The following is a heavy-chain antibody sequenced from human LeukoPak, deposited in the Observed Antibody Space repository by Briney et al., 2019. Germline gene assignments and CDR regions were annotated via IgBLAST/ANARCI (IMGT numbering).Heavy chain of an antibody. J-gene: IGHJ4*02. CDR2: VTSSGRTP. V-gene: IGHV3-23*01. D-gene: IGHD3-10*01. CDR3: AKDRPNFYDTSGAYYKPKGDF. Sequence: GGSLRLSCEASGFTFNTHAMSWVRQAPEKGLEWVASVTSSGRTPYYADSVRGRFTISRDNSKNTLYLQMTSLRGEDTAVYYCAKDRPNFYDTSGAYYKPKGDFWGQGSLVTVSS. CDR1: GFTFNTHA.